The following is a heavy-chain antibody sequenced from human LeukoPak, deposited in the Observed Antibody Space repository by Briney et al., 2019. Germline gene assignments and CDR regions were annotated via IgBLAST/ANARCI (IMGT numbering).Heavy chain of an antibody. CDR3: ARKGSGWHTLEY. CDR2: IYYTGST. Sequence: SETLSLTCAVSGYSISTSNWWGWIRQSPGKGLEWIGYIYYTGSTNYNPSLKSRVTISVDTSKNQLSLRLTSVTAADTAVYYCARKGSGWHTLEYWGQGTLVTVSS. V-gene: IGHV4-28*01. CDR1: GYSISTSNW. D-gene: IGHD6-19*01. J-gene: IGHJ4*02.